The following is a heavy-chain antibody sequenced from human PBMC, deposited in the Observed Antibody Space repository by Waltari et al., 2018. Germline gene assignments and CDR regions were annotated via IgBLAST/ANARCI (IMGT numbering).Heavy chain of an antibody. CDR3: ATRYDSSGYYYENWYFDL. D-gene: IGHD3-22*01. Sequence: QVQLVQSGAEVKKPGASVKVSCKASGYTFTGYYMHWVRQAPGQGLEWMGGINPNSGGTIYAQKFQGRFTMTRDTSISTAYMELSRLRSDDTAVYYCATRYDSSGYYYENWYFDLWGRGTLVTVSS. CDR1: GYTFTGYY. CDR2: INPNSGGT. V-gene: IGHV1-2*02. J-gene: IGHJ2*01.